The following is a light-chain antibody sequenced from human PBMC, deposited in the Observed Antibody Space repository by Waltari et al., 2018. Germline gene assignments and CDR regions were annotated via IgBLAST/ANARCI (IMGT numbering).Light chain of an antibody. CDR2: GAS. J-gene: IGKJ2*01. Sequence: VLPQSPGTLPLSPGERATLPCRASQSLTKRYLAWYQQKPGQAPRLLIFGASSRPAGIPDRFSGSGSGTDFTLTISRLEPEDFAVYYCQQYGSSVLYTFGQGTKLEIK. CDR3: QQYGSSVLYT. CDR1: QSLTKRY. V-gene: IGKV3-20*01.